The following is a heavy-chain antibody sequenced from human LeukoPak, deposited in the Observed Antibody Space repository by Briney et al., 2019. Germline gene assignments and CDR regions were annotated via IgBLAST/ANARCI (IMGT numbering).Heavy chain of an antibody. J-gene: IGHJ4*02. D-gene: IGHD4-11*01. V-gene: IGHV3-21*01. CDR1: GFAFNTYT. CDR3: ATDRFGNYDFDN. CDR2: ISSSGSYT. Sequence: GGSLRLSCAASGFAFNTYTLNWVRQAPGKGLEWVACISSSGSYTYYANSVKGRFTVSRDNAKNSLFLQMNSLRAEDTAMYYCATDRFGNYDFDNWGQGTLVTVSS.